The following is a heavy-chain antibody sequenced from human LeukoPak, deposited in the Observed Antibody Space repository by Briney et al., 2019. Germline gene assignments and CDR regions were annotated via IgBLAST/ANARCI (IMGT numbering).Heavy chain of an antibody. CDR1: GGTFSSYA. CDR3: AREDCSSTSCHHYNWFDP. J-gene: IGHJ5*02. Sequence: VKVSCKSSGGTFSSYAISWVRQAPGQGLEWMGGIIPIFGTANYAQKFQGRVTITADESTSTAYMELSSLRSEDTAVYYCAREDCSSTSCHHYNWFDPWGQGTLVTVSS. CDR2: IIPIFGTA. V-gene: IGHV1-69*13. D-gene: IGHD2-2*01.